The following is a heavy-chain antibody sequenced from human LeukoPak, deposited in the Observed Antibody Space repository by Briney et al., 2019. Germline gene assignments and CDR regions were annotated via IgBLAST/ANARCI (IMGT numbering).Heavy chain of an antibody. CDR1: GFTFSNYA. D-gene: IGHD3-10*01. J-gene: IGHJ4*02. CDR3: VTKLRVPFDY. Sequence: GGSLRLSCTASGFTFSNYAMSWVRQAPGKGLEWVSAISGGGGTTYYTDSVKGRFTISRDNSKNTLYLQMNSLRAEDTAIYYCVTKLRVPFDYWGQGTLVTVSS. CDR2: ISGGGGTT. V-gene: IGHV3-23*01.